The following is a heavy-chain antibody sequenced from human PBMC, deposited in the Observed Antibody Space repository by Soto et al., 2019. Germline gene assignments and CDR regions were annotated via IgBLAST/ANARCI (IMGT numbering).Heavy chain of an antibody. J-gene: IGHJ3*02. CDR2: IYRGGNT. D-gene: IGHD3-10*01. CDR3: ARGMYGSGSYYIGDAFDM. CDR1: GFTVSYNY. V-gene: IGHV3-53*01. Sequence: EVQLVESGGGLIQPGGSLRLSCAVSGFTVSYNYMNWVRQAPGKGLEWVSVIYRGGNTFYADSVKGRFTISRDNSKNKLYLQMNSLRAEDTAVYYCARGMYGSGSYYIGDAFDMWGQGTMVTVSS.